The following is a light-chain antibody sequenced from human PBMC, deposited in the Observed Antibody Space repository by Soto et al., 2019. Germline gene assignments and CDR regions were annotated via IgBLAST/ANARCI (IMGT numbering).Light chain of an antibody. V-gene: IGKV3-11*01. CDR2: DAS. CDR3: QYRSNRPPYT. CDR1: QSVSSY. J-gene: IGKJ2*01. Sequence: EIVLTQSPATLYSSLGERATLSCRATQSVSSYLDWYQQKPGQAPRILISDASNSATGIPARFSGSGSGTHFTLTISSLAPEDFAAYYWQYRSNRPPYTFEQGTKLEIK.